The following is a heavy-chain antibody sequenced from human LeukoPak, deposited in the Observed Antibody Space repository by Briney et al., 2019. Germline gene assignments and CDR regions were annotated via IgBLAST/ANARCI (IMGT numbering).Heavy chain of an antibody. D-gene: IGHD2-2*01. J-gene: IGHJ3*02. CDR3: ARRRFCSSTSCYEGAFDI. CDR1: GFSFTTYW. V-gene: IGHV5-51*01. Sequence: GESLKISCKGSGFSFTTYWIAWVRQMPGKGLEWMGIIYPGDSDTRYSPSFQGQVTISVDKSISTAYLQWSSLKASDTAMYYCARRRFCSSTSCYEGAFDIWGQGTMVTVSS. CDR2: IYPGDSDT.